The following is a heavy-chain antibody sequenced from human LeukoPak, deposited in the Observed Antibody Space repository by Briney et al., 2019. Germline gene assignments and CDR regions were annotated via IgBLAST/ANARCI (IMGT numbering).Heavy chain of an antibody. J-gene: IGHJ4*02. V-gene: IGHV3-33*01. CDR3: ARDRVAAVSFQGDS. CDR2: IWYDATNE. D-gene: IGHD6-25*01. Sequence: PGRSLRLSCAASGFIFSHYAMHWVRQAPGKGLEWVAVIWYDATNEYYADSVKGRFTISRDNFRNTLYLQMNSLRAEDTALYYCARDRVAAVSFQGDSWGQGALVSVSS. CDR1: GFIFSHYA.